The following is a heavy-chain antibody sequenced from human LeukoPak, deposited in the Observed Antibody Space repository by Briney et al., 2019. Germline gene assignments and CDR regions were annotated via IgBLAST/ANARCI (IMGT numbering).Heavy chain of an antibody. D-gene: IGHD2-2*01. CDR3: AKEGSGKYQLLLSGWFDP. V-gene: IGHV3-9*01. CDR1: GFTFDDYA. J-gene: IGHJ5*02. Sequence: GGSLRLSCAASGFTFDDYAMHWVRQAPGKGLEWVSGISWNSGSIGYADSVKGRFTISRDNAKNSLYLQMNSLRAEDTALYYCAKEGSGKYQLLLSGWFDPWGQGTLVTVSS. CDR2: ISWNSGSI.